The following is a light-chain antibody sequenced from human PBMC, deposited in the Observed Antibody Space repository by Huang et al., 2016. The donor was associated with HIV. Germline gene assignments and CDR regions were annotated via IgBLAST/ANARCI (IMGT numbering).Light chain of an antibody. CDR2: GAS. J-gene: IGKJ2*01. CDR3: QQYNNWPLYT. Sequence: EIVMTQSPATLSVSPGERATLSCRASQTVSNNLAWYQQRPGQAPRLLVYGASTRATGGPARFSGSGSGTEFTLTINSLQSEDFAIYHCQQYNNWPLYTFGQGTKLEIK. V-gene: IGKV3-15*01. CDR1: QTVSNN.